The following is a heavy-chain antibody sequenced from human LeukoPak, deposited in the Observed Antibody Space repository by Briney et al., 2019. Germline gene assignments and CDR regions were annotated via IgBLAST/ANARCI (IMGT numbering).Heavy chain of an antibody. D-gene: IGHD5-12*01. CDR1: GGSISGYY. J-gene: IGHJ4*02. V-gene: IGHV4-59*01. CDR2: IFYSGSA. CDR3: ARSGYSGYDRFDY. Sequence: SETLSLTCTVSGGSISGYYWSWIRQPPGKGLEWIGYIFYSGSANYNPSLESRVTISVDTSKNQLSLKLSSVTAADTAVYYCARSGYSGYDRFDYWGQGTLVTVSS.